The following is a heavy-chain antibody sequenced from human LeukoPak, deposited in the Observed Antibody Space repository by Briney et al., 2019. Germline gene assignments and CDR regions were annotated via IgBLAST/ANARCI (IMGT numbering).Heavy chain of an antibody. CDR3: ARQIAGYSYDC. D-gene: IGHD2-21*01. J-gene: IGHJ4*02. V-gene: IGHV5-51*01. CDR1: GYSFTSYW. Sequence: GESLKISCRASGYSFTSYWTAWVRQMPGKGLEWMGIIYPGDSDITYSPSFQGQVTISADRSMTTAYLQWSSLRASDTAIYYCARQIAGYSYDCWGQGTLVTVSS. CDR2: IYPGDSDI.